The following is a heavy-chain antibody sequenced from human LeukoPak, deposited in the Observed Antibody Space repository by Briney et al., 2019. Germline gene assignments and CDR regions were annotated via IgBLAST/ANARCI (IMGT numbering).Heavy chain of an antibody. CDR1: GGSISSYY. Sequence: PSETLSLTCTVSGGSISSYYWSWIRQPPGKGLEWIGYIYYSGSTNYNPSLKSRVTISVDTSKNQFSLKLSSVTAADTAVYYCAREAGPPAFDIWGQGTMVTVSS. CDR3: AREAGPPAFDI. J-gene: IGHJ3*02. V-gene: IGHV4-59*01. D-gene: IGHD6-19*01. CDR2: IYYSGST.